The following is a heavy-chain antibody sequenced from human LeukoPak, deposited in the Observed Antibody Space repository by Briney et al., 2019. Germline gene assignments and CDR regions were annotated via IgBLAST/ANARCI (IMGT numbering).Heavy chain of an antibody. J-gene: IGHJ4*02. CDR1: GFTFSSYA. CDR3: AKMYYYESSGYSLGAY. D-gene: IGHD3-22*01. CDR2: ISYDGSNK. V-gene: IGHV3-30*04. Sequence: PGGSLRLSCAASGFTFSSYAMHWVRQAPGKGLEWVAVISYDGSNKYYADSVKGRFTISRDNSKNTLYLQMNSLRAEDTAVYYCAKMYYYESSGYSLGAYWGLGTLVTVSS.